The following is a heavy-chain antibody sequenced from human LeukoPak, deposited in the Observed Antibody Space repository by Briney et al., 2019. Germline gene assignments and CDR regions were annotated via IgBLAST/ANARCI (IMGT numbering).Heavy chain of an antibody. J-gene: IGHJ5*02. D-gene: IGHD6-13*01. CDR1: AFTFSGSW. V-gene: IGHV3-7*05. Sequence: GGSLRLSCAASAFTFSGSWMSWVRQAPGKGLEWVANINQDGSDKYYVDSVKGRFTISRDNAKNSLYLQMNSLRAEDTAVYYCAREPAAGQGDWFDPWGQGTLVTVSS. CDR2: INQDGSDK. CDR3: AREPAAGQGDWFDP.